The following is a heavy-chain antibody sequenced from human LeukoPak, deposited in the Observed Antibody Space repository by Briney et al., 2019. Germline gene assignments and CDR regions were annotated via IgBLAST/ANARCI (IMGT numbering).Heavy chain of an antibody. D-gene: IGHD3-10*01. J-gene: IGHJ4*02. CDR2: IYTSGST. CDR3: ARVAYYYGSGSYEDYYLDY. V-gene: IGHV4-4*07. Sequence: SETLSLTCTVSGGSISSYYWSWIRQPAGKGLEWIGRIYTSGSTNYNPSLKSRVTMSVDTSKNQFSLKLSSVTAADTAVYYCARVAYYYGSGSYEDYYLDYWGQGTLVTVSS. CDR1: GGSISSYY.